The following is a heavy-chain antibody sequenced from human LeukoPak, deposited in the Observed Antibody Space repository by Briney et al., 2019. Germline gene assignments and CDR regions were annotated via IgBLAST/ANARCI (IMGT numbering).Heavy chain of an antibody. CDR2: ISYDGSNK. D-gene: IGHD2-2*01. V-gene: IGHV3-30-3*01. CDR1: GFTFRSYA. J-gene: IGHJ3*02. Sequence: GGSLRLSCAASGFTFRSYAMHWVRQAPGKGLEWVAVISYDGSNKYYADSVKGRFTISRDNSKNTLYLQMNSLRVEDTAIYYCARDVRQLPFGWSPFGAFDIWGQGTMVTVSS. CDR3: ARDVRQLPFGWSPFGAFDI.